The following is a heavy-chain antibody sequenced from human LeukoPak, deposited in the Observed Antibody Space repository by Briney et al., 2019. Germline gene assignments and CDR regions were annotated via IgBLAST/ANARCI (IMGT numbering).Heavy chain of an antibody. J-gene: IGHJ3*02. CDR3: TRHVPSGDWSDAFDI. D-gene: IGHD1-1*01. CDR1: GFSFSGSA. CDR2: IRSKGDNYAT. V-gene: IGHV3-73*01. Sequence: PGGSLRLSCAASGFSFSGSAMHWVRRASGKGLEWVGRIRSKGDNYATAYVASVRGRFTISRDDSKNTAYLQMNSLKTEDTAVYYCTRHVPSGDWSDAFDIWGQGTMVTVSS.